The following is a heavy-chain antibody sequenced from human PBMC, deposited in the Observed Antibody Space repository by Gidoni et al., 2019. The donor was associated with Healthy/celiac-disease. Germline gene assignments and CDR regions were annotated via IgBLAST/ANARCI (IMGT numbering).Heavy chain of an antibody. V-gene: IGHV3-23*01. Sequence: EVQLLVSGGVLVQPGGSLRLSCAASASPSSSYAMRWVRQAPGQGLEWVSAIGGSGGSTYYEDSVKGRFTISIDNSKNTLYLQMNSLRAEETAVYYCAKDVLYDFWSGYYQAGMDVWGQGTTVTVSS. D-gene: IGHD3-3*01. CDR2: IGGSGGST. CDR3: AKDVLYDFWSGYYQAGMDV. J-gene: IGHJ6*02. CDR1: ASPSSSYA.